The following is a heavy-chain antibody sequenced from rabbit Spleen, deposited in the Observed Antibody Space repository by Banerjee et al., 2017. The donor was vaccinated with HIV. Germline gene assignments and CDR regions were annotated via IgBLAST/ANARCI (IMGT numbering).Heavy chain of an antibody. V-gene: IGHV1S40*01. CDR3: ARDTSSSFSSYGMDL. Sequence: QSLEESGGDLVKPGASLTLTCTASGVSFSSSSYMCWVRQAPGKGLEWIACIYGGSSGSTYYASWAKGRFTISKTSSTTVTLQMTSLTAADTATYFCARDTSSSFSSYGMDLWGQGTLVTVS. D-gene: IGHD1-1*01. J-gene: IGHJ6*01. CDR2: IYGGSSGST. CDR1: GVSFSSSSY.